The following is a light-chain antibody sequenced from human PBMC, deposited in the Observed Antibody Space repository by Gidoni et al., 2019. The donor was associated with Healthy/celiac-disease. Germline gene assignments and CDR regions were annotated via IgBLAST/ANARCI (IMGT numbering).Light chain of an antibody. V-gene: IGKV1-5*01. CDR2: AAS. CDR3: QQYNSYPWT. CDR1: QSISSW. Sequence: DIQMTQSPSTLSASVGDRATITCRASQSISSWLAWYQQKPGKAPKLLIYAASSLESGVPSRFSGSGSGTEFTLTISSLQPDDFATYYCQQYNSYPWTFXXXTKVEIK. J-gene: IGKJ1*01.